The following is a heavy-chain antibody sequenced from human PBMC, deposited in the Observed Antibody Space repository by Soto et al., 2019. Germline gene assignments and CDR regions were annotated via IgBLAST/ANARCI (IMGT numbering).Heavy chain of an antibody. V-gene: IGHV3-30-3*01. D-gene: IGHD2-8*02. Sequence: PGWSLRLSCASSVFTFIAYAFQWVRQAPGKGLEWLSVISYDGRETHYADSVEGRFIISRDSSKKTAYLQMNSLRGDDTAVYFCATDPVAVTGSFIDSWGQGTMVTVSS. CDR3: ATDPVAVTGSFIDS. CDR1: VFTFIAYA. CDR2: ISYDGRET. J-gene: IGHJ4*02.